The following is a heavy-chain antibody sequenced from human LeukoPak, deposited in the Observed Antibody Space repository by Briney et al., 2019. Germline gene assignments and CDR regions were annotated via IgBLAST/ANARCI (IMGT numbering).Heavy chain of an antibody. CDR2: ISEAI. Sequence: GGSLRLSCIASGFVFSRDNMNWVRRAPGKGLEWVAHISEAIYYADSVQGRFTISRDNAKNSLYLQMSNLRAEDTAMYCCVREVGRPKTFYFDSWGRGTPVTVSS. D-gene: IGHD3-16*01. V-gene: IGHV3-48*04. CDR3: VREVGRPKTFYFDS. J-gene: IGHJ4*02. CDR1: GFVFSRDN.